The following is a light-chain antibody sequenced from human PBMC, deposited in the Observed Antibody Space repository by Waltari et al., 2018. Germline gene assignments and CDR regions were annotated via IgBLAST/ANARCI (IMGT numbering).Light chain of an antibody. J-gene: IGKJ2*01. CDR2: DAS. Sequence: DIQLTQSPSSLSAAVGDRVTITCQATQDITTSLSRVQQKPGKAPQLLIYDASSLQAGVPSRFSGTGSGTAFSFTITSLQPEDSATYDCQHYHSLPYTFGRGTKLQIK. V-gene: IGKV1-33*01. CDR3: QHYHSLPYT. CDR1: QDITTS.